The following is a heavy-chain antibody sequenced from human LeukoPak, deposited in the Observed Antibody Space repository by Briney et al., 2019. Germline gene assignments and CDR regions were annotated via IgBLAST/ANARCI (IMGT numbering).Heavy chain of an antibody. CDR3: AIRAKIVVVIIDY. J-gene: IGHJ4*02. D-gene: IGHD3-22*01. V-gene: IGHV1-69*02. Sequence: SVKVSCKASGGTFSSYTISWVRQAPGQGLEWMGRIIPILGIANYAQKLQGRVTITADKSTSTAYMELSSLRSEDTAVYYCAIRAKIVVVIIDYWGQGTLVTVSS. CDR1: GGTFSSYT. CDR2: IIPILGIA.